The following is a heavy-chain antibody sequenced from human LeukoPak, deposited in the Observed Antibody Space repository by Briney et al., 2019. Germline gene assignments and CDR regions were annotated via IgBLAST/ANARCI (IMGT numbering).Heavy chain of an antibody. CDR1: GGSISSGSYY. J-gene: IGHJ6*03. D-gene: IGHD5-18*01. CDR3: AREGSGYSYGYLGRYYYYYMDV. Sequence: SSETLSLTCTVSGGSISSGSYYWSWIRQPAGKGLEWIGRIHTSGSTNYNPSLKSRVTISVDTSKNQFSLKLSSVTAADTAVYYCAREGSGYSYGYLGRYYYYYMDVWGKGTTVTISS. CDR2: IHTSGST. V-gene: IGHV4-61*02.